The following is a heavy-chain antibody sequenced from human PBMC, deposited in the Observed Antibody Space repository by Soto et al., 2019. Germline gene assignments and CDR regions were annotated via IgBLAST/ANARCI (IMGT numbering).Heavy chain of an antibody. J-gene: IGHJ4*02. Sequence: QVQLVQSGAEVKKPGASVKVSCKVSGYTLTELSMHWVRQAPGKGLEWMGGFDPEDGETIYAQRFQGRVTMTEDTSTDTAYMELSSLRSEDTALYDCATVSRRYFDWLLDYWVQGTLVTVSS. V-gene: IGHV1-24*01. CDR1: GYTLTELS. CDR2: FDPEDGET. D-gene: IGHD3-9*01. CDR3: ATVSRRYFDWLLDY.